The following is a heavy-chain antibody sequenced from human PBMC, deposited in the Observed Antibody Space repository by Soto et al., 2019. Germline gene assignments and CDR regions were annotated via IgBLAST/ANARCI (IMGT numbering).Heavy chain of an antibody. CDR1: GYTFTSYY. V-gene: IGHV1-46*01. Sequence: QVQLVQSGAEVKKPGASVKVSCKASGYTFTSYYMHWVRQAPGQGLGWMGIINPSGGSRSYAQKCQSRVTMTRDTSTSTVYMKLSSRRSEDTAVYYCASLLGTHDDYWGQGTLVTVSS. CDR3: ASLLGTHDDY. CDR2: INPSGGSR. J-gene: IGHJ4*02.